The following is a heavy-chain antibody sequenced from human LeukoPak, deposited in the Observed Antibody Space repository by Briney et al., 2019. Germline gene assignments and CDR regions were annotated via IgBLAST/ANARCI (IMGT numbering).Heavy chain of an antibody. J-gene: IGHJ4*02. CDR3: ARRSLVGATNY. CDR1: GGSISSSSYY. Sequence: SETLSLTCTVSGGSISSSSYYWGWIRQPPGKGLEWIGSIYYSGSTYYNPSLKSRVTISVDTSKNQFSLKLSSVTAADTAVYYCARRSLVGATNYWGQGTLVTVSS. D-gene: IGHD1-26*01. V-gene: IGHV4-39*01. CDR2: IYYSGST.